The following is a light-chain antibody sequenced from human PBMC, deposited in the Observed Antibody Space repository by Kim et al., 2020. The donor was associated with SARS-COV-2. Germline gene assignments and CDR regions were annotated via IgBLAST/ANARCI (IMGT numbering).Light chain of an antibody. CDR2: YKSDSDN. CDR1: SGINVGSYT. Sequence: QPVLTQPSSLSASPGASASLTRTLRSGINVGSYTIYWYQQKPGSPPQYLLRYKSDSDNQQGSGVPSRFSGSKDVSANAGILLISGLQSEDEADYYCMIWHSSAWVFGGGTQLTVL. V-gene: IGLV5-45*02. J-gene: IGLJ3*02. CDR3: MIWHSSAWV.